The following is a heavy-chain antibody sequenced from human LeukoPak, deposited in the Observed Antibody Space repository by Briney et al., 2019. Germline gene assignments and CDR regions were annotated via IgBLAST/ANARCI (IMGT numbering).Heavy chain of an antibody. D-gene: IGHD1-7*01. V-gene: IGHV3-30*04. J-gene: IGHJ4*02. CDR2: ISYDGSNK. Sequence: GGSLRLSCAASGFTFSSYAMHWVRQVPGKGLEWVAVISYDGSNKYYADSVKGRFTISRDNAKNSLNLQMNSLRAEDTAVYYCARDRLFGNLPDYWGQGTLVTVSS. CDR1: GFTFSSYA. CDR3: ARDRLFGNLPDY.